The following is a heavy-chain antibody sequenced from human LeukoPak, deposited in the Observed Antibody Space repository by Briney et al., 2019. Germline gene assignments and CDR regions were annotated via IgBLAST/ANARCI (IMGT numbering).Heavy chain of an antibody. CDR3: ATDNTMVRGVKRFDY. CDR1: GYTLTELS. V-gene: IGHV1-24*01. CDR2: FDPEDGET. D-gene: IGHD3-10*01. Sequence: ASVKVSCKVSGYTLTELSMHWVRQAPGKGLEWMGGFDPEDGETIYAQKFQGRVTMTEDTSTDTAYMELSSLRSEDTAVYYCATDNTMVRGVKRFDYWGQGTLVTVSS. J-gene: IGHJ4*02.